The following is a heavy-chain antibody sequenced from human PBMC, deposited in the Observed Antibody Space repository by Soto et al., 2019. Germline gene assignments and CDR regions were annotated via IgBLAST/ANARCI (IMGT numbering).Heavy chain of an antibody. V-gene: IGHV3-23*01. CDR2: ISGSSGST. J-gene: IGHJ4*02. Sequence: GGSLRLSCASSGFTFSSYAMIWFRQAPGKGLEWVSAISGSSGSTYYSDSVKGRFTISRDNSKNTLYLQMNSLRAEDTAVYYCAYSSTPFDYWGQGTLVTVSS. CDR3: AYSSTPFDY. D-gene: IGHD6-13*01. CDR1: GFTFSSYA.